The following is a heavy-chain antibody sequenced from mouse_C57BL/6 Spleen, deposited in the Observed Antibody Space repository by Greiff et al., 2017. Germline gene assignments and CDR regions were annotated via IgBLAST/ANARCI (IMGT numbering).Heavy chain of an antibody. J-gene: IGHJ4*01. CDR2: IWGGGST. CDR3: AKNGGEGDMDY. D-gene: IGHD1-1*02. V-gene: IGHV2-5*01. Sequence: VQLLQSGPGLVQPSQSLSITCTVSGFSLTSYGVHWVRQSPGKGLGWLGVIWGGGSTDYNAAVMSRLSIHKDKSKSPVFYKMNILQANDTAIDYCAKNGGEGDMDYWGQGTSVTVAS. CDR1: GFSLTSYG.